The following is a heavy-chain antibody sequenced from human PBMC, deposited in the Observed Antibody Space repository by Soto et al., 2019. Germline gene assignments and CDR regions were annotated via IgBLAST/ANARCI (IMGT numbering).Heavy chain of an antibody. CDR2: VKQDGSEK. V-gene: IGHV3-7*01. D-gene: IGHD6-19*01. Sequence: WGSLRLSCAASGFTFSSYWMSWVRQAPGKGLEWVANVKQDGSEKYYVDSVKGRFTISRDNAKNSLYLQMNSLRAEDTAVYYCARVPWLVIFDYWGQGTMVSVSA. CDR3: ARVPWLVIFDY. J-gene: IGHJ4*02. CDR1: GFTFSSYW.